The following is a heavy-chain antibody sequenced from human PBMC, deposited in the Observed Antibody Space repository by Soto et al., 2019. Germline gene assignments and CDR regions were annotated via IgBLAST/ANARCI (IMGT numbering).Heavy chain of an antibody. CDR1: GFTFSSYS. CDR3: ARXSLLWFGEGHYYYGMDV. CDR2: ISSSSSYI. Sequence: PGGSLRLSCTASGFTFSSYSMNWVRQAPGKGLEWVSSISSSSSYIYYADSVKGRFTISRDNAKNSLYLQMNSLRAEDTAVYYCARXSLLWFGEGHYYYGMDVWGQGTTVTVSS. V-gene: IGHV3-21*01. D-gene: IGHD3-10*01. J-gene: IGHJ6*02.